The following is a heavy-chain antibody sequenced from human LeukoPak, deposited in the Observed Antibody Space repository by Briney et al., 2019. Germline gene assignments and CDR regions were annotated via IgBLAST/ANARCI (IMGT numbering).Heavy chain of an antibody. CDR1: GYTVTELS. CDR3: ATYSKLYESGRLVFGH. CDR2: FDPEDGET. J-gene: IGHJ4*02. D-gene: IGHD3-9*01. Sequence: ASVKVSCKVSGYTVTELSMHWVRQAPGKGLEWMGGFDPEDGETIYAQKFQGRVTMTEDTSTDTAYMELSSLRSEDTAVYYCATYSKLYESGRLVFGHWGQGTLVTVSS. V-gene: IGHV1-24*01.